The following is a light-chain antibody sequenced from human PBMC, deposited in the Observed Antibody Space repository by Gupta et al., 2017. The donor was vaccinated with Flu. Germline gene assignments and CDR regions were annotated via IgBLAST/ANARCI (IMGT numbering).Light chain of an antibody. CDR1: RSTIGNNF. CDR3: AAWDDLLSGPWV. CDR2: RNN. J-gene: IGLJ3*02. V-gene: IGLV1-47*01. Sequence: QSFLTQPPSVSGTPGQRVSISCSGSRSTIGNNFVYWYQHLPGSAPKLLIYRNNQRPSGVPDRFSGSKSGTSASLTISGLRSADEGVYFCAAWDDLLSGPWVFGGGTKLTVL.